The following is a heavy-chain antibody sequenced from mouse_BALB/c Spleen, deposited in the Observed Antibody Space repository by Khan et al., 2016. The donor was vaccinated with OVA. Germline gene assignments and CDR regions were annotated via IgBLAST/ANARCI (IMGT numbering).Heavy chain of an antibody. CDR2: IDPENGNT. D-gene: IGHD1-1*02. V-gene: IGHV14-1*02. CDR1: GFNIKDYY. J-gene: IGHJ3*01. Sequence: MQLEESGAELARPGALVKLSCKASGFNIKDYYIHWVKQRPEQGLEWIGWIDPENGNTIYDPKFQGKATITADTSSNTAYLQLSSLTSEDTAVYYCARGGYSPWFAYWGQGTLVTVSA. CDR3: ARGGYSPWFAY.